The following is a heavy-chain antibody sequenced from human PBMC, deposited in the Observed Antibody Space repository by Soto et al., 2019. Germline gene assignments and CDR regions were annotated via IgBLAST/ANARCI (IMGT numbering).Heavy chain of an antibody. CDR2: IYYSGST. CDR3: ARTLSRPDILTGYYNPNWFDP. D-gene: IGHD3-9*01. Sequence: SSETLSLTCTVSGGSISSGGYYWSWIRQHPGKGLEWIGYIYYSGSTYYNPSLKSRVTISVDTSKNQFSLKLSSVTAADTAVYYCARTLSRPDILTGYYNPNWFDPWGQGTLVTVSS. J-gene: IGHJ5*02. V-gene: IGHV4-31*03. CDR1: GGSISSGGYY.